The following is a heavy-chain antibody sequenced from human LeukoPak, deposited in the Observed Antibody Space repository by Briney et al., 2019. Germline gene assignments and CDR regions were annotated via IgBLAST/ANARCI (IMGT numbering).Heavy chain of an antibody. Sequence: SETLSLTCTVSGGSISSGDYYWSWIRQPPGKGLEWIGYIYYSGSTYYNPSLKSRVTISVDTSKNQFSLKLSSVTAADTAVYYCARVGIVATVDAFDIWGQGTMVTVPS. J-gene: IGHJ3*02. D-gene: IGHD5-12*01. CDR2: IYYSGST. CDR1: GGSISSGDYY. CDR3: ARVGIVATVDAFDI. V-gene: IGHV4-30-4*01.